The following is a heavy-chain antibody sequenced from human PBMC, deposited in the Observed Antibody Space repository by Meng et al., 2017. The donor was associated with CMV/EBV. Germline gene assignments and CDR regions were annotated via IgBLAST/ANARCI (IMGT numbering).Heavy chain of an antibody. CDR2: IYYSGST. CDR1: GFSLSNARMG. D-gene: IGHD6-6*01. V-gene: IGHV4-39*01. CDR3: ARGLAARRFDP. J-gene: IGHJ5*02. Sequence: SGPTLVKPTETLTLTCTVSGFSLSNARMGVSWICQPPGKGLEWIGSIYYSGSTYYNPSLKSRVTISVDTSKNQFSLKLSSVTAADTAVYYCARGLAARRFDPWGQGTLVTVSS.